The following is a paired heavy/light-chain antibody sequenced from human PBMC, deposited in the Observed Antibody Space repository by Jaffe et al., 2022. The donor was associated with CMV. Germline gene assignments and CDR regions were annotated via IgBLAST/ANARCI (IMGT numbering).Light chain of an antibody. Sequence: DIVMTQSPDSLAVSLGERATINCKSSQSVFYSSNNNNYLAWYQQKPGQPPKLLIYWASTRESGVPDRFSGSGSGTDFTLTISSLQAEDVAVYYCQQYYSSPRTFGQGTKLEIK. J-gene: IGKJ2*01. CDR1: QSVFYSSNNNNY. CDR3: QQYYSSPRT. V-gene: IGKV4-1*01. CDR2: WAS.
Heavy chain of an antibody. Sequence: QVQLQQSGPGLVKPSQTLSLTCAISGDSVSSNSAAWNWIRQSPSRGLEWLGRTYHRSKFYSDYAVSLKSRITINPDTSKNQFSLHLNSVTPEDTAVYYCARDRSGSGGLDYWGQGTLVTVSS. J-gene: IGHJ4*02. D-gene: IGHD6-19*01. V-gene: IGHV6-1*01. CDR3: ARDRSGSGGLDY. CDR2: TYHRSKFYS. CDR1: GDSVSSNSAA.